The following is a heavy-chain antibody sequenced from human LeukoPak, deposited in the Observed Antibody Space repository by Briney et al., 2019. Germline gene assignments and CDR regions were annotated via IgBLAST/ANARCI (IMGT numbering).Heavy chain of an antibody. CDR2: INHSGST. D-gene: IGHD1-14*01. CDR3: ARGRKVVAYKPFDP. CDR1: GFSVSSTY. V-gene: IGHV4-34*01. J-gene: IGHJ5*02. Sequence: GSLRLSCEVSGFSVSSTYMTWVRQAPGKGLEWTGEINHSGSTNYNPSLKSRVTISVDTSKNQFSLKLSSVTAADTAVYYCARGRKVVAYKPFDPWGQGTLVTVSS.